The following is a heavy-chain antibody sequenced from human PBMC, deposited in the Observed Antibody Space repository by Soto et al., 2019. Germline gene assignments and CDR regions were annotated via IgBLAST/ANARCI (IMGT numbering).Heavy chain of an antibody. J-gene: IGHJ4*02. CDR2: IKSKTDGGTT. D-gene: IGHD6-19*01. CDR3: TTDTKQWLVGGFDY. Sequence: GSLRLSCAASGFTFSNAWMSWVRQAPGKGLEWVGRIKSKTDGGTTDYAAPVKGRFTISRDDSKNTLYLQMNSLKTEDTAVYYCTTDTKQWLVGGFDYWGQGTLVTVSS. CDR1: GFTFSNAW. V-gene: IGHV3-15*01.